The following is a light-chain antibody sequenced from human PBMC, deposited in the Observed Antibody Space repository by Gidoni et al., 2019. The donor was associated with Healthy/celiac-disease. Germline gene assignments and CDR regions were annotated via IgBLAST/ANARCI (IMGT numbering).Light chain of an antibody. CDR1: QSVLYSSNNKNY. J-gene: IGKJ2*01. Sequence: IVMSQPPASLAVSLGERATINCKSSQSVLYSSNNKNYLAWYQQKPGQPPKLLIYWASTRESGVPDRFSGSGSGTDFTLTISSLQAEDVAVYYCQQYYSTPDTFGQGTKLEIK. V-gene: IGKV4-1*01. CDR3: QQYYSTPDT. CDR2: WAS.